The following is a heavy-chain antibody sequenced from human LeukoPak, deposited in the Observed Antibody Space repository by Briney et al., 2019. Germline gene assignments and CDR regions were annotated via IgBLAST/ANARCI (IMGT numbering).Heavy chain of an antibody. Sequence: ASVKVSCKASGGTFSSYAISWVRQAPGQGLEWMGGIIPIFGTANYAQKFQGRVTITTDESTSTAYMELSSLRSEDTAVYYCARVGTGTTRYFDYWGQGTLVTVSS. J-gene: IGHJ4*02. V-gene: IGHV1-69*05. CDR2: IIPIFGTA. CDR3: ARVGTGTTRYFDY. CDR1: GGTFSSYA. D-gene: IGHD1-7*01.